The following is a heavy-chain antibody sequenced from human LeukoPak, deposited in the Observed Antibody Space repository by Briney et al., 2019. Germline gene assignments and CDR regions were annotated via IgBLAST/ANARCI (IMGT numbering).Heavy chain of an antibody. V-gene: IGHV4-34*01. CDR3: ARYSYGDYEQCFDY. D-gene: IGHD4-17*01. CDR2: INHSGST. CDR1: GGSFSGYY. J-gene: IGHJ4*02. Sequence: SETLSLTCAVYGGSFSGYYWSWIRQPPGKGLEWIGEINHSGSTNYNPSLKSRVTISVDTSKNQFSLKLSSVTAADTAVYYCARYSYGDYEQCFDYWGQGTLVTVSS.